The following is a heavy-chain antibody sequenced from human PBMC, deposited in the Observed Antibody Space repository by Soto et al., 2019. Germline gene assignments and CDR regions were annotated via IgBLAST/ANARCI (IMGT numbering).Heavy chain of an antibody. J-gene: IGHJ5*02. Sequence: SCKTSGLIFSSSAVHWVRQAPGKGLEWVSVIYSGGSTYYADSVKGRFTISRDNSKNTLYLQMNSLRAEDTAVYYCASGRWFDPWGQGTLVTVSS. V-gene: IGHV3-66*01. CDR1: GLIFSSSA. CDR3: ASGRWFDP. CDR2: IYSGGST.